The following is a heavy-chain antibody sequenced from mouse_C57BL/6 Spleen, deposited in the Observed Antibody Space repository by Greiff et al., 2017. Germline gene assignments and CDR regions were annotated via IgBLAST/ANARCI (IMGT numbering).Heavy chain of an antibody. J-gene: IGHJ4*01. D-gene: IGHD1-1*01. Sequence: QVQLQQPGAELVMPGASVKLSCKASGYTFTSYWMHWVKQRPGQGLEWIGEIDPSDSYTNYNQKFKGKSTLTVDKSSSTAYMQLSSLTSEDSAVYYCARSGVVAKGYAMDYWGKGTSVTVSS. V-gene: IGHV1-69*01. CDR1: GYTFTSYW. CDR3: ARSGVVAKGYAMDY. CDR2: IDPSDSYT.